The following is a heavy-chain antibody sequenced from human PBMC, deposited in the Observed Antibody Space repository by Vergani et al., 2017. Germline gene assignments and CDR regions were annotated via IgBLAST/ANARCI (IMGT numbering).Heavy chain of an antibody. J-gene: IGHJ4*02. CDR3: ASKRGGCRAAYGHSYDF. CDR2: MDYSGST. Sequence: QVQLQESGPGLVKPSETLSLTCTVSGDSVISTDYHWGWLRHPPGKGLEWIGSMDYSGSTSYNPSLESRIPISFETPKNQFSLRLTSVTAADTAVYYCASKRGGCRAAYGHSYDFWGPGTLVGVSS. D-gene: IGHD3-16*02. V-gene: IGHV4-39*01. CDR1: GDSVISTDYH.